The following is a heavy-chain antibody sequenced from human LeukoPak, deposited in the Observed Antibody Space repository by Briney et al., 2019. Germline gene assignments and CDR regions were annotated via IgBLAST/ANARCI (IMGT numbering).Heavy chain of an antibody. CDR1: GFTFSSYA. CDR3: AREQYGDYFDY. Sequence: GGSLRLSCAASGFTFSSYAMHWVRQAPGKGLEWVANIKQDGSKEYYVDSVKGRFTISRDNAKNSLYLQMNSLRAEDTAVYYCAREQYGDYFDYWGQGTLVTVSS. CDR2: IKQDGSKE. D-gene: IGHD4-17*01. V-gene: IGHV3-7*01. J-gene: IGHJ4*02.